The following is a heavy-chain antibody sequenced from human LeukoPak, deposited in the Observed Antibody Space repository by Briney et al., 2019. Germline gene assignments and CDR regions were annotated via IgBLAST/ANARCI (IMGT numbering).Heavy chain of an antibody. J-gene: IGHJ4*02. D-gene: IGHD3-22*01. Sequence: QSGGSLRLSCAASGFTFSSYGMHWVGQAPGKGLEWVAVIWYDGSYKYYADSVKGRFTISRDNAKNTLYLQMNSLRAEDTAVYYCARDPTAYYDSSGYYLNTIDYWGQGTLVTVSS. CDR3: ARDPTAYYDSSGYYLNTIDY. CDR1: GFTFSSYG. V-gene: IGHV3-33*01. CDR2: IWYDGSYK.